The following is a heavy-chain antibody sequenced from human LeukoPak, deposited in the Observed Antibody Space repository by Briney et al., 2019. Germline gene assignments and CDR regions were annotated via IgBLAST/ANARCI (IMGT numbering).Heavy chain of an antibody. V-gene: IGHV1-2*02. Sequence: GASVKVSCKASGYTFTGNFIHWVRQAPGQGLEWMGWINPNSGGTNYAQKFQGRVTMTRDTTIRTAYLELSRLRSDDTAVYYCARGGRDYGDYIWGIGIDYWGQGALVTVSS. CDR1: GYTFTGNF. CDR2: INPNSGGT. D-gene: IGHD4-17*01. CDR3: ARGGRDYGDYIWGIGIDY. J-gene: IGHJ4*02.